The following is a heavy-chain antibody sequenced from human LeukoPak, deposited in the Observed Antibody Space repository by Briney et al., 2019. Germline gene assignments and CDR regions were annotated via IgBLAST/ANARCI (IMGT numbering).Heavy chain of an antibody. CDR2: SGGDGGST. CDR1: GFTFSSYD. J-gene: IGHJ2*01. Sequence: SCKASGFTFSSYDMSWVRQAPGKGLEWVSASGGDGGSTYADSVKGRFTISRDNSKNTLYLQMNSLRAEDTATYYCAKALNYWYFDLWGRGNLVTVSS. V-gene: IGHV3-23*01. CDR3: AKALNYWYFDL.